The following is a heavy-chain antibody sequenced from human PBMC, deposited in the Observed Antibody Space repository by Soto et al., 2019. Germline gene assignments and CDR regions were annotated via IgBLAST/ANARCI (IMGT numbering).Heavy chain of an antibody. D-gene: IGHD5-18*01. CDR2: INPSGGST. J-gene: IGHJ4*02. Sequence: VSVKLYCNASGYTFTSYYMHWVRQAPGQGLEWMGIINPSGGSTSYAQKFQGRVTMTRDTSTSTVYMELSSLRSEDTAVYYCARDKDTAMVTFYWGQGTLVTVSS. CDR3: ARDKDTAMVTFY. V-gene: IGHV1-46*03. CDR1: GYTFTSYY.